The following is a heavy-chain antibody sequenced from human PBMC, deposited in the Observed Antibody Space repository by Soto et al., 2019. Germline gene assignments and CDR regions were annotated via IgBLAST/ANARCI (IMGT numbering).Heavy chain of an antibody. CDR2: INHSGRP. V-gene: IGHV4-34*01. CDR1: FGSFSCYS. CDR3: TRGRHVVASALFRREGDSSMDV. Sequence: TLALTCAVYFGSFSCYSCGWIRQPTGKGLEWIGEINHSGRPNYDPSLERRVSISVDTSKNQFSLRLSSVTAADTAVYYCTRGRHVVASALFRREGDSSMDVWGQGTTVTVSS. D-gene: IGHD2-15*01. J-gene: IGHJ6*01.